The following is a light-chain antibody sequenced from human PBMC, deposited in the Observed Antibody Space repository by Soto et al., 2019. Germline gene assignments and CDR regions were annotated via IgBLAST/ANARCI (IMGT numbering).Light chain of an antibody. CDR2: EVN. J-gene: IGLJ1*01. Sequence: QSALTQPASVSGSPGQSITISCTGTSSDVGRFDLVSWYQHYPDKAPRLLIYEVNKRPSGISDRFSGSKSGNTASLTVSGLQAEDEADYYCSSYVDFNTYVFASGTKLTVL. CDR3: SSYVDFNTYV. CDR1: SSDVGRFDL. V-gene: IGLV2-23*02.